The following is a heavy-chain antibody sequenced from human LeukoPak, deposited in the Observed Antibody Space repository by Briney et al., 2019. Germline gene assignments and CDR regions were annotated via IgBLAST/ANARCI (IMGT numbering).Heavy chain of an antibody. Sequence: GGSLRLSCAASEFTFKDYGMTWIRQAPGKGLEWVSGINRNGDSLGYADSVKGRFTISRNNAKNSLYLQMDNLRAEDTAFYYCARRIEMATIGFDHWGQGALVTVSS. J-gene: IGHJ4*02. V-gene: IGHV3-20*04. CDR2: INRNGDSL. CDR3: ARRIEMATIGFDH. CDR1: EFTFKDYG. D-gene: IGHD5-24*01.